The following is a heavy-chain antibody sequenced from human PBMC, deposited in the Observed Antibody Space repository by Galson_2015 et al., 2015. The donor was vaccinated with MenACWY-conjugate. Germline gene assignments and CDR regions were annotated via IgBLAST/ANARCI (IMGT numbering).Heavy chain of an antibody. D-gene: IGHD2-2*01. CDR1: GFSLSTRGGG. CDR2: IIWVVIN. V-gene: IGHV2-5*02. J-gene: IGHJ3*01. CDR3: AHSPYCSTTSCYAARAFEV. Sequence: PALVKPTQTLTLTGTSSGFSLSTRGGGVAWIRRPPGQALGGFHPIIWVVINPSSPSLKSRLTITKDTSKNQVVLSMTNMDPVDTATYYCAHSPYCSTTSCYAARAFEVWGQGTVVTVSS.